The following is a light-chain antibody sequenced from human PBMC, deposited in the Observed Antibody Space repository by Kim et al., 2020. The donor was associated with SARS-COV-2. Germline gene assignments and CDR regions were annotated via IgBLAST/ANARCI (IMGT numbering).Light chain of an antibody. CDR1: VLAKKY. Sequence: SYELTQPSSVSVSPGQTARITCSGDVLAKKYARWFQQKPGQVPVLVIYKDSERPSGIPERFSGSSSGTTVTLTISGAQVEDEADYYCYSAADNNPVFGGGTQLTVL. V-gene: IGLV3-27*01. CDR3: YSAADNNPV. J-gene: IGLJ3*02. CDR2: KDS.